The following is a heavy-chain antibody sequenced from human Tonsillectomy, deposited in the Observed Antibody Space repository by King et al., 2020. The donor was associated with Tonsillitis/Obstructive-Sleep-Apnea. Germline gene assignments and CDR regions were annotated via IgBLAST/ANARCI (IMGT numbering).Heavy chain of an antibody. CDR3: VHKRNSRDYFDTSGYYSRRYYYYSLDV. J-gene: IGHJ6*03. CDR2: IYWDDDK. V-gene: IGHV2-5*02. Sequence: TLQESGPTLVKPTQTLTLTCTFSGFSLNTSGVGVGWIRQPPGKALEWLGLIYWDDDKRYRPSLKTRLTFTKDPSKNQVVLTMTNMDPVDTGTYFYVHKRNSRDYFDTSGYYSRRYYYYSLDVWGKGTTVTVSS. CDR1: GFSLNTSGVG. D-gene: IGHD3-22*01.